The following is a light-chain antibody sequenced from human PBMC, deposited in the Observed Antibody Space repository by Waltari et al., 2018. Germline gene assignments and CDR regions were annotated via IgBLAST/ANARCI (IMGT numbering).Light chain of an antibody. Sequence: LTQSPGTLSLSPGERATLSCRASQNISTYLVWYQQKPGQPPRLLMYAASRRATGIPDRFSCSGSGTDFSLTISRLEPEDFAVYYCQNHERLPATFGQGTKVEIK. CDR2: AAS. CDR3: QNHERLPAT. J-gene: IGKJ1*01. CDR1: QNISTY. V-gene: IGKV3-20*01.